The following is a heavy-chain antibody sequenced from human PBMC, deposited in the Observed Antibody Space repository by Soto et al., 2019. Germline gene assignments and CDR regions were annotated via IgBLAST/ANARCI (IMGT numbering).Heavy chain of an antibody. CDR1: GGSISSSTYY. CDR2: IYHSGST. D-gene: IGHD5-12*01. J-gene: IGHJ4*02. Sequence: PSETLSLTCTVSGGSISSSTYYWAWIRQSPGKGLEWIGSIYHSGSTYYNPSLKSRVTISVDTSKNQFSLKLSSVTAADTAVYYCARPGIVATILAYFDYWGQGALVTVSS. CDR3: ARPGIVATILAYFDY. V-gene: IGHV4-39*01.